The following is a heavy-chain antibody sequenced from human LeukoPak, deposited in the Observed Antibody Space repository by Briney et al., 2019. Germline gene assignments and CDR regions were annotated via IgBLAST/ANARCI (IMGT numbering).Heavy chain of an antibody. V-gene: IGHV4-34*01. CDR1: GGSFSGYY. J-gene: IGHJ4*02. Sequence: SETLSLTCAVYGGSFSGYYWSWIRQPPGKGLEWIGEINHRGSTKYNPSLKSRVTISVDRSKNQFSLKLSSVTAADTAVYYCARLGPYYCSGGSCYQYYFDYWGQGTLVTVSS. CDR3: ARLGPYYCSGGSCYQYYFDY. CDR2: INHRGST. D-gene: IGHD2-15*01.